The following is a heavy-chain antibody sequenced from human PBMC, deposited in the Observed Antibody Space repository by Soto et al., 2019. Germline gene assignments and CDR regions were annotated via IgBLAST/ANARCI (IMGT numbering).Heavy chain of an antibody. CDR1: GGSISSYY. CDR3: ARFEYSSSYGFDP. D-gene: IGHD6-6*01. J-gene: IGHJ5*02. Sequence: SETLSLTCTVSGGSISSYYWSWIRQPPGKGLEWIGYIYYSGSTNYNPSLKSRVTISVDTSKNQFSLNLSSVTAADTAVYYCARFEYSSSYGFDPWGQGTLVTVSS. V-gene: IGHV4-59*01. CDR2: IYYSGST.